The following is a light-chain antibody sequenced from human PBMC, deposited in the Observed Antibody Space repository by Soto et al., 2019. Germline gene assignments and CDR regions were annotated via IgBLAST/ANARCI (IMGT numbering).Light chain of an antibody. V-gene: IGKV3-20*01. CDR3: QQYGDSPRT. Sequence: EIVMTQSPATLSVSPGERATLSCRASQSLNSTYLAWYQWKPGQAPRLVIYGASSRATGIPDRFTGSGSGTDFTLTISRLEPEDFAVYYCQQYGDSPRTFGQGTKVDIK. J-gene: IGKJ1*01. CDR2: GAS. CDR1: QSLNSTY.